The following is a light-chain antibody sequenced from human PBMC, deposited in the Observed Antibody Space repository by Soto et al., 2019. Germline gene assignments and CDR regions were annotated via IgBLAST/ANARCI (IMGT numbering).Light chain of an antibody. V-gene: IGLV2-11*01. CDR3: CSYAGSYSWV. CDR2: DVS. J-gene: IGLJ3*02. Sequence: QLVLTQPRSMSGSPGQSVTISCTGTSSDVGSYKYVSWYQQHPGQAPKLIIYDVSERPSGVPDRFSGSKSGNTASLTISGLQVEDDADYYCCSYAGSYSWVFGGGTKLTVL. CDR1: SSDVGSYKY.